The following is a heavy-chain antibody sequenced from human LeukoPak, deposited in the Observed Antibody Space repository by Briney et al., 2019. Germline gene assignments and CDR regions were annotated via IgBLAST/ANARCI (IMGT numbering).Heavy chain of an antibody. CDR2: INAGNGKT. J-gene: IGHJ4*02. CDR1: GYTFSDYA. D-gene: IGHD3-16*01. Sequence: GASVTVSCTASGYTFSDYAMQWVRQAPGQRLEWMGWINAGNGKTKYSQKFQGRVTITRDTSATTAYMELSSLRSEDTAVHYRAKSTRNPGGGYYFDSWGQGTLVTVSS. V-gene: IGHV1-3*01. CDR3: AKSTRNPGGGYYFDS.